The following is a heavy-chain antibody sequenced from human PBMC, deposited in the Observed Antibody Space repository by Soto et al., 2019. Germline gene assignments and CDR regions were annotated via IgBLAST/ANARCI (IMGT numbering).Heavy chain of an antibody. D-gene: IGHD3-9*01. CDR3: AREDILGVRSFDY. V-gene: IGHV3-48*02. CDR2: ISSGSKTI. Sequence: GGSLRLSCAASGFTFSGYSVNWVRQAPGKWLEWVSYISSGSKTIYYADSVKGRFTVSRDNAKNSQYLQMNSLRDEDTAVYYCAREDILGVRSFDYWGQGXVVTVYS. CDR1: GFTFSGYS. J-gene: IGHJ4*02.